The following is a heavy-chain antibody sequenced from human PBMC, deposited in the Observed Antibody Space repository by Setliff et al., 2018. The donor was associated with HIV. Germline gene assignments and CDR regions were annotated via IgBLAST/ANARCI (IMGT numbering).Heavy chain of an antibody. Sequence: GKSLRLSCAASGFIFSDEWMSWARQAPGKGLEWVGRIKSKVHGETTDYAAPVKGRFSVSRDDSKNTVYLQMNSLKPEDTAVYYCTTDSWQWGQGTLVTVSS. CDR2: IKSKVHGETT. CDR3: TTDSWQ. D-gene: IGHD5-12*01. J-gene: IGHJ4*02. CDR1: GFIFSDEW. V-gene: IGHV3-15*01.